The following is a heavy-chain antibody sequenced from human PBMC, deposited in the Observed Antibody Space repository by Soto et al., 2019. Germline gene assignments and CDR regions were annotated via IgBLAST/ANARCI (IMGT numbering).Heavy chain of an antibody. CDR3: ARGYLQSVSDIVVVPAAKGAAYYYYGMDV. D-gene: IGHD2-2*01. J-gene: IGHJ6*02. CDR2: IIPIFGTA. V-gene: IGHV1-69*06. Sequence: SVKVSCKASGGTFSRYSISWVRQAPGQGLEWMGGIIPIFGTANYAQKFQGRVTITADKSTSTAYMELSSLRSEDTAVYYCARGYLQSVSDIVVVPAAKGAAYYYYGMDVWGQGTTVTVSS. CDR1: GGTFSRYS.